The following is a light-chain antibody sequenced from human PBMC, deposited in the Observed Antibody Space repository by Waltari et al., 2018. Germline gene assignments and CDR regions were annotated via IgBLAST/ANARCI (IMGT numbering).Light chain of an antibody. CDR3: QQCNNSPPT. CDR2: DAS. V-gene: IGKV3-11*01. J-gene: IGKJ1*01. Sequence: DIVLTQSPATLSLPPGEGATLSCRASQSVSSQLVWYQQKRGQAPRLLIYDASNRATGIPARFSGSGSGTDFTLTISSLEPEDFAVYYCQQCNNSPPTFGQGTKVEIK. CDR1: QSVSSQ.